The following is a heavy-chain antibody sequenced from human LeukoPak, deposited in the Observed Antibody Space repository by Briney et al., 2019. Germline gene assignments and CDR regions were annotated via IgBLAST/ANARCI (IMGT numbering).Heavy chain of an antibody. D-gene: IGHD3-3*01. CDR3: AKVSTPLDDFRSGYCFDY. J-gene: IGHJ4*02. V-gene: IGHV3-30*02. CDR2: IRYDGSNK. Sequence: GGSLRLSCAASGFTFSSYGMHWVRQAPGKGLEWVAFIRYDGSNKYYADSVKGRFTISRDNSKNTLYLQMNSLRAEDTAVYYCAKVSTPLDDFRSGYCFDYWRQGTLVTVSS. CDR1: GFTFSSYG.